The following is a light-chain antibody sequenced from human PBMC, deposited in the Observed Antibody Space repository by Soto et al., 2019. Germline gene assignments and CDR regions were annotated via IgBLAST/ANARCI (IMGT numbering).Light chain of an antibody. V-gene: IGLV2-14*03. J-gene: IGLJ1*01. CDR2: HVT. CDR3: CSLTTSHSYV. Sequence: QSVLTQPASVSGTPGQSITISCTGTSSDIGHYDYVSWYQQHPGKAPKLMIYHVTYRPSGVSNRYSGSMSGNSPSLTISGLHAGDAADYYCCSLTTSHSYVFGSGTKVTVL. CDR1: SSDIGHYDY.